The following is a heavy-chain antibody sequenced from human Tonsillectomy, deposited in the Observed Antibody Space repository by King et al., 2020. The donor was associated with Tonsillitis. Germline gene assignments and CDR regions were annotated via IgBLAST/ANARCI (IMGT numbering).Heavy chain of an antibody. V-gene: IGHV3-30*04. D-gene: IGHD6-19*01. CDR2: ISYDGGNK. J-gene: IGHJ4*02. CDR1: GFTFSSYA. Sequence: VQLVESGGGVVQPGRSLSLSCAASGFTFSSYAMHWVRQAPGKGLDWVAVISYDGGNKYHADPVKGRFTISRDNSKNTLYLQMNSLRAEDTALYYCARDRDTGWGGYFDYWGQGTLVTVSS. CDR3: ARDRDTGWGGYFDY.